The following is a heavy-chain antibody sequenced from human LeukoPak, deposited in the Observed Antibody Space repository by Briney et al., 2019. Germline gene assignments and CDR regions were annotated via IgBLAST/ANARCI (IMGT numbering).Heavy chain of an antibody. D-gene: IGHD3-9*01. CDR2: ISGSGGST. V-gene: IGHV3-23*01. CDR3: AKVREVLRYFDWLPYYFDY. Sequence: GGSLRLSCAASGFTFSSYAMSWVRQAPGKGLEWVSAISGSGGSTYYADSVKGRFTISRDNSKNTLYLQMNSLRAVDTAVYYCAKVREVLRYFDWLPYYFDYWGQGTLVTVSS. J-gene: IGHJ4*02. CDR1: GFTFSSYA.